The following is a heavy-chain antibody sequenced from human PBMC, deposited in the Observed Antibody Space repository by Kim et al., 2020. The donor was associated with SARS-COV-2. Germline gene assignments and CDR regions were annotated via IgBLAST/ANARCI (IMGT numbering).Heavy chain of an antibody. CDR2: IYCDDDK. Sequence: SGPTLVNPTQTLTLTCTFSGFSLSTSGVGVGWIRQPPGKALEWLALIYCDDDKRYSPSMKSRHTITKDTSKNQVVLTMTNMDPVDTDTYFCALLKLNKPFNSWGQGTLVTVSS. V-gene: IGHV2-5*02. J-gene: IGHJ4*02. CDR1: GFSLSTSGVG. CDR3: ALLKLNKPFNS.